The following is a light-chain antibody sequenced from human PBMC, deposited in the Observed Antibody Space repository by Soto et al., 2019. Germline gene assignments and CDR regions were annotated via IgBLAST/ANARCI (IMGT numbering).Light chain of an antibody. Sequence: EIVMTQSPATLSPSPGERATLSRRASQTIDNTLAWYQRKPGQAPRLLISGVYSRAAGIPDRFSGSGSGTDFTLTISRLEPEDFAVYYCQQYDTSPRTFGQGTKVDIK. CDR3: QQYDTSPRT. V-gene: IGKV3-20*01. CDR2: GVY. J-gene: IGKJ1*01. CDR1: QTIDNT.